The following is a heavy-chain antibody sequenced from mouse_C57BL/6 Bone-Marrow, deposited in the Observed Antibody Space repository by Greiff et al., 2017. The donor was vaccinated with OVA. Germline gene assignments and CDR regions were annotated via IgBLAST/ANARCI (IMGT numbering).Heavy chain of an antibody. CDR1: GYTFTSYG. D-gene: IGHD2-1*01. CDR2: IYPRSGNT. CDR3: VIYYGNYDDY. Sequence: VQLVESGAELARPGASVKLSCKASGYTFTSYGISWVKQRTGQGLEWIGEIYPRSGNTYYNEKFKGKATLTADKSSSTAYMELRSLTSEDSAVYFCVIYYGNYDDYWGQGTTLTVSS. V-gene: IGHV1-81*01. J-gene: IGHJ2*01.